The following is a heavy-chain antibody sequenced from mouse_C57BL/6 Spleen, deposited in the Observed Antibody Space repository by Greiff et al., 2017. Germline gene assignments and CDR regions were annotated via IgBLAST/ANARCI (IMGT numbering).Heavy chain of an antibody. CDR3: AREDYGRSLDD. CDR2: ISHGGNYN. CDR1: GFTFSSYA. D-gene: IGHD1-1*01. J-gene: IGHJ2*01. Sequence: EVHLVESGGGLVKPGGSLKLSCAASGFTFSSYAMSWVRQPPEKRLEWVATISHGGNYNYYPENVKGRFTISRDNANNNLYLQMSQLKSEDTAMYYCAREDYGRSLDDWGQGTTLTVSS. V-gene: IGHV5-4*01.